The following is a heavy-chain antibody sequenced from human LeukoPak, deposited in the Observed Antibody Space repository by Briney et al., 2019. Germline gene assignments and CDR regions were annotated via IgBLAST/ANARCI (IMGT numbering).Heavy chain of an antibody. CDR1: GFTFSSYA. CDR3: AREVGDGYNYCYFDY. J-gene: IGHJ4*02. D-gene: IGHD5-24*01. Sequence: GGSLRLSCAASGFTFSSYAMHWVRQAPGKGLEWVAVISYDGSNKYYADSVKGRFTISRDNSKNTLYLQMNSLRAEDTAVYYCAREVGDGYNYCYFDYWGQGTLVTVSS. CDR2: ISYDGSNK. V-gene: IGHV3-30-3*01.